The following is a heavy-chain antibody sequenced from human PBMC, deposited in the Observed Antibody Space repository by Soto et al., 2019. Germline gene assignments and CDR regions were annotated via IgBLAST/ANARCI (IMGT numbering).Heavy chain of an antibody. J-gene: IGHJ4*02. D-gene: IGHD1-26*01. CDR1: GFTFSGYG. V-gene: IGHV3-33*01. Sequence: GGSLRLSCTASGFTFSGYGMHWVRQAPGKGLEWVAVIWFDGINKNYVDSVKGRFTISSDNSKNTVYLQMNSLRDEDTAVYYCARGSATSSLNYWGRGTLVTVSS. CDR2: IWFDGINK. CDR3: ARGSATSSLNY.